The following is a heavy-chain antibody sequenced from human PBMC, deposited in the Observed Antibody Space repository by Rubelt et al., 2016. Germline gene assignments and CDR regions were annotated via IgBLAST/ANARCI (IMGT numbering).Heavy chain of an antibody. CDR2: FDPEDGET. V-gene: IGHV1-24*01. J-gene: IGHJ4*02. D-gene: IGHD2-2*01. Sequence: QVQLVQSGAEVKKPGASVKVSCKVSGYTLTELSMHWVRQAPGKGLEWMGGFDPEDGETIYAQKFQGRGTMTEDTSTDTAYRELSSLGSEDTAVYYCATGIVVVPAHVPSRDYWGQGTLVTVSS. CDR1: GYTLTELS. CDR3: ATGIVVVPAHVPSRDY.